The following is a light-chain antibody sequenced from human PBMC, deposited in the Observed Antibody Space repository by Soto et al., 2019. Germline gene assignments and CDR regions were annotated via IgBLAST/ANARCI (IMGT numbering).Light chain of an antibody. V-gene: IGLV2-11*01. Sequence: QSVLTQPRSVSGSPGQSVTIPCAGTSSDVGGYNYVSWYQRHAGKGPKLIIYAVSERPSGVPDRFSASKSGNTASLTISGLQAEDEPDYYCSTYAGNYVYVFGSGTKVTVL. CDR2: AVS. CDR1: SSDVGGYNY. CDR3: STYAGNYVYV. J-gene: IGLJ1*01.